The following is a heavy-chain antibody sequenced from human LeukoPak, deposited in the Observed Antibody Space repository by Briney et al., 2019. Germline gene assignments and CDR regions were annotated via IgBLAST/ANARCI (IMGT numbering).Heavy chain of an antibody. V-gene: IGHV4-39*01. D-gene: IGHD1-1*01. J-gene: IGHJ2*01. CDR2: MYYSVNT. Sequence: SETLSLTCSVSGASISSHYWGWIRQPPGKGLEWIGSMYYSVNTYNNPSLKSRVTISVDTSKSQFSLKLNSVTAADTAVYYCARRTLTTGTPRGHWYFDLWGRGTLVTVSS. CDR1: GASISSHY. CDR3: ARRTLTTGTPRGHWYFDL.